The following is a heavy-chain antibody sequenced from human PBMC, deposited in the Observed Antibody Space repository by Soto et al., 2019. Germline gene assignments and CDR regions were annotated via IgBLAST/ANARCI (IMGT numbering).Heavy chain of an antibody. CDR1: GGTFSSYA. V-gene: IGHV1-69*12. D-gene: IGHD3-22*01. CDR3: ARGEASGSGWAIIDY. J-gene: IGHJ4*02. CDR2: IIPIFGTA. Sequence: QVQLVQSGAEVKKPGSSVKVSCKASGGTFSSYAISWVRQAPGQGLEWMGGIIPIFGTANYAQKFQGRVKSTADESTSTAYMELSSLRSEDTAVYYCARGEASGSGWAIIDYWGQGTLVTVSS.